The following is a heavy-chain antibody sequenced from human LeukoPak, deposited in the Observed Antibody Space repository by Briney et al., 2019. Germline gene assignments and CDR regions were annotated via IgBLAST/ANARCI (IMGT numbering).Heavy chain of an antibody. J-gene: IGHJ4*02. CDR2: IYYSGST. V-gene: IGHV4-39*07. D-gene: IGHD3-9*01. CDR1: GGSISSSSYY. Sequence: SETLSLTCTVSGGSISSSSYYWGWNRQPPGKGLEWIGSIYYSGSTYYNPSHKSRVTISVDTSKTQFSLKLSSVTAADTAVYYYARAPGATYYDILTGDYNSWFDYWGQGTLVTVSS. CDR3: ARAPGATYYDILTGDYNSWFDY.